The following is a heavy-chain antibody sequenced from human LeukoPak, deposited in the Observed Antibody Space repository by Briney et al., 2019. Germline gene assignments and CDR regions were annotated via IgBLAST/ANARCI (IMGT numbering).Heavy chain of an antibody. CDR3: ARVEAYYGSGALFDP. CDR1: GGTFGSYA. V-gene: IGHV1-69*05. J-gene: IGHJ5*02. Sequence: ASVKVSCKASGGTFGSYAISWVRQAPGQGLEWMGRIIPIFGTANYAQKFQGRVTITTDESTSTACMELSSLRSEDTAVYYRARVEAYYGSGALFDPWGQGTLVTVSS. CDR2: IIPIFGTA. D-gene: IGHD3-10*01.